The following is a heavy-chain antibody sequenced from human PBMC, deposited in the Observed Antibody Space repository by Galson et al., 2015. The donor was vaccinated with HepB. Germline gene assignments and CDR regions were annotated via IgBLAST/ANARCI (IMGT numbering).Heavy chain of an antibody. CDR1: GYNFPTYW. Sequence: SGAEVKEAGESLKISCKASGYNFPTYWIGWVRQMPGKGLEWMGIVYPEDSDTRYSPSFQGQVSISADKSFTTAYLHWNSLKASDTAIYDWASRGYSTPSGYYALDAWGQGTTVIVSS. CDR3: ASRGYSTPSGYYALDA. J-gene: IGHJ6*02. D-gene: IGHD2-2*01. V-gene: IGHV5-51*01. CDR2: VYPEDSDT.